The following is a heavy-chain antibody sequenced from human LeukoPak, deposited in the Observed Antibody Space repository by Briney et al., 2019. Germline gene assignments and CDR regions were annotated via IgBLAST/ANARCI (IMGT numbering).Heavy chain of an antibody. J-gene: IGHJ4*02. CDR3: ARQNGY. Sequence: RPSETLSLTCTVSGGSISGYYWTWIRQPPGKGLEWIGYIYYSGSAYYNPSLKSRVAMSVDTSKNQFSLKLSSVSTADTAVYYCARQNGYWGQGTLVTVSS. D-gene: IGHD2-8*01. CDR1: GGSISGYY. V-gene: IGHV4-59*01. CDR2: IYYSGSA.